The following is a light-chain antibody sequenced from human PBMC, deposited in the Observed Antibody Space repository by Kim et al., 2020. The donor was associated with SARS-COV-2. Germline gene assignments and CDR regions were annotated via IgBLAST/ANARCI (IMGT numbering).Light chain of an antibody. CDR1: QTVNSNY. CDR2: GAS. V-gene: IGKV3-20*01. CDR3: QHYGSSSRT. J-gene: IGKJ1*01. Sequence: EIVLTQSPGTLSLSPGQRASLSCRASQTVNSNYLAWYQQKPGQAPRLLIYGASTRATAIPDRFTGSGSGTDFTLTISRLEPEDFAVYYCQHYGSSSRTFGQGTKVDIK.